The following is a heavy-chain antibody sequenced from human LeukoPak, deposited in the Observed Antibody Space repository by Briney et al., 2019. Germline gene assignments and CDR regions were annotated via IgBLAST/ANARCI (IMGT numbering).Heavy chain of an antibody. D-gene: IGHD3-16*01. CDR2: IWYDGSNK. V-gene: IGHV3-33*01. CDR3: ARGLMEYCDQTRCPFDS. Sequence: GGSLRLSCAASGFTFSSYGMHWVRQAPGKGLEWAAVIWYDGSNKYYADSVKGRFTISRDNSKNTLYLQMNSLRAADTAVYYCARGLMEYCDQTRCPFDSWGQGILVTVSS. CDR1: GFTFSSYG. J-gene: IGHJ4*02.